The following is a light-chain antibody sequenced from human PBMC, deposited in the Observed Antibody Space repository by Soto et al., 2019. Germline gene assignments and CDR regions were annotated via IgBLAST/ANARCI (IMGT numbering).Light chain of an antibody. V-gene: IGLV3-21*02. Sequence: ELTQPPSVSVAPGQTARITCGGNDIGSKTVHWYQQKPGQAPVMVVYDDSARPSGIPERFSGSNSGNTATLTISRVEAGDEADFYCQVWDSTSDLLYVFGTGTKVTVL. J-gene: IGLJ1*01. CDR2: DDS. CDR1: DIGSKT. CDR3: QVWDSTSDLLYV.